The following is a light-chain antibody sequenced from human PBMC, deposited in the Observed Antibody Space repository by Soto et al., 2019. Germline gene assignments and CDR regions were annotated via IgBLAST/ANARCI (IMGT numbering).Light chain of an antibody. CDR3: QQYENLPT. Sequence: DIQMTQSPSSLSASVGDRVTXXCQASQNINNYLNWYQQKPGRAPXILIYDASNLEAGVPSRFRGSGSGTDFTFTISRLQPEDIATYYCQQYENLPTFGQGTRLEIK. CDR2: DAS. CDR1: QNINNY. J-gene: IGKJ5*01. V-gene: IGKV1-33*01.